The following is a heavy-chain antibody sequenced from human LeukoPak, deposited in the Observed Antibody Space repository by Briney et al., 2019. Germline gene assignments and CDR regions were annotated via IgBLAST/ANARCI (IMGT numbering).Heavy chain of an antibody. Sequence: GGSLRLSCAASGFTFSSYGMHWVRQAPGKGLEWVAFIRYDGSNKYYADSVKGRFTISRDNSKNTLYLQMNSLRAEDTAVYYCAKDGIAVAGTGFDYWGQGTLVTVSS. CDR2: IRYDGSNK. D-gene: IGHD6-19*01. CDR3: AKDGIAVAGTGFDY. J-gene: IGHJ4*02. CDR1: GFTFSSYG. V-gene: IGHV3-30*02.